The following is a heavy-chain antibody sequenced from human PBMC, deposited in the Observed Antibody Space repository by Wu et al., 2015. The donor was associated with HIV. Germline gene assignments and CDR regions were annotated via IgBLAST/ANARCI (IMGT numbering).Heavy chain of an antibody. J-gene: IGHJ1*01. Sequence: QVQLMQSGAEVKKPGASVKASCKTSGYNLIDNYIHWVRQAPGQGLERMGWINPNSGGSRSPQKFQGRVSMTRDTSVNTVYLELTRLQFDDTAIYYCTKDYGIVGSTLPEYFQHWGQGTLVTVSS. D-gene: IGHD1-26*01. CDR2: INPNSGGS. V-gene: IGHV1-2*02. CDR1: GYNLIDNY. CDR3: TKDYGIVGSTLPEYFQH.